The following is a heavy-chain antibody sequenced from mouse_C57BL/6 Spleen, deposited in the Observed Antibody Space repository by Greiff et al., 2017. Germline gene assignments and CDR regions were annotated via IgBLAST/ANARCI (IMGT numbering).Heavy chain of an antibody. J-gene: IGHJ1*03. D-gene: IGHD1-1*01. V-gene: IGHV2-9-1*01. CDR3: ARTYYYGSTPYFDV. Sequence: QVQLKESGPGLVAPSQSLSITCTVSGFSLTSYAISWVRQPPGKGLEWLGVIWTGGGTNYNSAHKSRLSISKDNSKSQVFLKMNSLQTDDTARYYCARTYYYGSTPYFDVWGTGTTVTVSS. CDR2: IWTGGGT. CDR1: GFSLTSYA.